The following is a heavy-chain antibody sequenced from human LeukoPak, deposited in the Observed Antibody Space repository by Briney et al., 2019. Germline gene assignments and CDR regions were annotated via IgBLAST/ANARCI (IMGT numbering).Heavy chain of an antibody. Sequence: ASVKVSCKASGYTFTGYYMHWVRQAPGQGLEWMGWINPNSGGTNYAQKFQGRVTMTRDTSISTAYMELSRLRSDDTAVYYCARDLYYYDAQNAFNIWGQGTMVTVS. CDR3: ARDLYYYDAQNAFNI. CDR2: INPNSGGT. V-gene: IGHV1-2*02. CDR1: GYTFTGYY. J-gene: IGHJ3*02. D-gene: IGHD3-22*01.